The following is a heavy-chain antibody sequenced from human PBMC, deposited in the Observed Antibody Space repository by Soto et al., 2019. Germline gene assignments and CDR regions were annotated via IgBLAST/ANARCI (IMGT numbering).Heavy chain of an antibody. D-gene: IGHD2-2*01. CDR2: IKSKTDGGTT. CDR3: ATTDVVVPAGPYYYYGMDV. Sequence: GGSLRLSCAASGFTFSDYYMSWIRQAPGKGLEWVGRIKSKTDGGTTDYAAPVKGRSTISRDDSKNTLYLQMNSLKTEDTAVYYCATTDVVVPAGPYYYYGMDVWGQGTTVTVSS. J-gene: IGHJ6*02. CDR1: GFTFSDYY. V-gene: IGHV3-15*01.